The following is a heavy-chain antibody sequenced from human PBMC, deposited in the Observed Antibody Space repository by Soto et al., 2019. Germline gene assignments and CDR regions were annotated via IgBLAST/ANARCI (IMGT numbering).Heavy chain of an antibody. CDR2: IYHSGNT. CDR1: GGSITTGGSY. CDR3: ARARFQVLYGKPYFDS. J-gene: IGHJ4*02. D-gene: IGHD2-2*02. Sequence: QVQLQESGPGLVKPSQTLSLTCTVPGGSITTGGSYWSWIRQHPGKGLEWIGNIYHSGNTYYNPALVRRRTMSVDTSTNHFSLMVDTVTAADTAVYYCARARFQVLYGKPYFDSWGQGTLVSVSS. V-gene: IGHV4-31*03.